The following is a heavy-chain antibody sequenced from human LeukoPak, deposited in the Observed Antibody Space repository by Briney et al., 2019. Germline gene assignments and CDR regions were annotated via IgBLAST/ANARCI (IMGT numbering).Heavy chain of an antibody. J-gene: IGHJ3*02. CDR2: KYYSGSA. CDR3: ATPYCSSISCLDVFSM. Sequence: PSQTLSLTCNVSGVSVSDGRYYWTWIRQHPGKGLKWIGYKYYSGSAKYNPSLKSRLTISVDTSKNQFSLQLTSVTAADTATYYCATPYCSSISCLDVFSMWGQGTRVTVSS. D-gene: IGHD2-2*01. V-gene: IGHV4-31*03. CDR1: GVSVSDGRYY.